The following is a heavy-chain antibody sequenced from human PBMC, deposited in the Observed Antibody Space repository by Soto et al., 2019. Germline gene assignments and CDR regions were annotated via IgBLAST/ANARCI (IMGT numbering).Heavy chain of an antibody. J-gene: IGHJ6*02. D-gene: IGHD6-19*01. Sequence: GHSLKISCQRSGYSFTSYWISWVRPVPGKGLEWMGRIDPSDSYTTYSPSFQGHVTISADKSISTAYLQWSSLKASDTAMYYCARQVSSVAGQYGMDVWGQGTTVNLAS. V-gene: IGHV5-10-1*01. CDR2: IDPSDSYT. CDR1: GYSFTSYW. CDR3: ARQVSSVAGQYGMDV.